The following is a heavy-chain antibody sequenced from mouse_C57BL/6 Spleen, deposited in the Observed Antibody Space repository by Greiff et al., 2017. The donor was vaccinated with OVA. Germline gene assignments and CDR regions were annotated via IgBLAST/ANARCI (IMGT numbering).Heavy chain of an antibody. CDR2: INPGSGGT. CDR1: GYAFTNYL. V-gene: IGHV1-54*01. CDR3: ARCGYDDAMDY. Sequence: VQLQQSGAELVSPGTSVKVSCKASGYAFTNYLIEWVKQRPGQGLEWIGVINPGSGGTNYNEKFKGKATLTADKSSSTAYMQLSSLTSEDSAVYFCARCGYDDAMDYWGQGTSVTVSS. D-gene: IGHD2-2*01. J-gene: IGHJ4*01.